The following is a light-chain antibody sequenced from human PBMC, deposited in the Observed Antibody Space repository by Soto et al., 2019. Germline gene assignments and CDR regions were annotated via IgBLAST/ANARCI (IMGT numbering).Light chain of an antibody. CDR3: QQYNNWPPIT. Sequence: DIVMTQSPATLSVSPLEIVTLSCRASHRVTTILAWYQHKPGQAPMLLMYGASTRATGIPARFSGSGSGTEFTLTISSLQSEDFAVYYCQQYNNWPPITFGQGTRLEIK. CDR2: GAS. CDR1: HRVTTI. V-gene: IGKV3-15*01. J-gene: IGKJ5*01.